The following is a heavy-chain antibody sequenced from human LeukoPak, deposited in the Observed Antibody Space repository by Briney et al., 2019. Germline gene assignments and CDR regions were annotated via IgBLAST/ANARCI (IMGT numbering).Heavy chain of an antibody. CDR1: GYSISSGYY. D-gene: IGHD6-13*01. CDR3: ASIIAAAGNGFDD. CDR2: IYTSGST. Sequence: SETLSLTCAVSGYSISSGYYWSWIRQPAGKGLEWIGRIYTSGSTNYNPSLKSRVTMSVDTSKNQFSLKLSSVTAADTAVYYCASIIAAAGNGFDDWGQGTLVTVSS. J-gene: IGHJ4*02. V-gene: IGHV4-4*07.